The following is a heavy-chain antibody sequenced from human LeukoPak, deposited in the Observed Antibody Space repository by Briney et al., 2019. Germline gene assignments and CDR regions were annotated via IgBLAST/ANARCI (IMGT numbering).Heavy chain of an antibody. J-gene: IGHJ3*02. CDR3: ARAWSRVDPFDI. V-gene: IGHV3-30*04. Sequence: GGSLRLSCAASGFTFSSYAMHWVRQAPGKGLEWVAVISYDGSNKYYADSVKGRFTISRDNSKNTLYLQMNSLRAEDTAVYYCARAWSRVDPFDIWGQGTMVTVSS. CDR2: ISYDGSNK. D-gene: IGHD2-8*02. CDR1: GFTFSSYA.